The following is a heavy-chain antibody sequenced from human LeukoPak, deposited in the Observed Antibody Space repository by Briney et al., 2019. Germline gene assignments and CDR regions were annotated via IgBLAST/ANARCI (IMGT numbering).Heavy chain of an antibody. D-gene: IGHD2-8*02. J-gene: IGHJ3*02. CDR2: IYASGSS. CDR3: ARHLVDDAFDN. V-gene: IGHV4-4*09. CDR1: GGSIRTYY. Sequence: SETLSLTCSVSGGSIRTYYWSWIRQPPGKGLEWIGDIYASGSSKYNPSLESRVTISVDTSKNQLSLKLSSVTPADTAVYYSARHLVDDAFDNWGQGTVVTVSS.